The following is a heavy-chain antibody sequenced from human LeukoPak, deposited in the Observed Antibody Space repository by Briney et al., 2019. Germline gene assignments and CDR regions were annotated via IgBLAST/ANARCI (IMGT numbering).Heavy chain of an antibody. CDR3: ARTYSSGLRGRIDY. V-gene: IGHV4-34*01. D-gene: IGHD3-22*01. J-gene: IGHJ4*02. CDR2: INHSGST. CDR1: GGSFSGYY. Sequence: SETLSLTCAVYGGSFSGYYWSWIRQPPGKGLERIGEINHSGSTNYNPSLKSRVTISVDTSKNQFSLKLSSVTAADTAVYYCARTYSSGLRGRIDYWGQGTLVTVSS.